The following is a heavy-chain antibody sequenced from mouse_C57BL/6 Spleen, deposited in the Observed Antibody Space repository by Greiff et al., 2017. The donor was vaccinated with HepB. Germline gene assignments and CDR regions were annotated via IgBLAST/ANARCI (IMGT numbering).Heavy chain of an antibody. CDR3: ARYYGSSFYAMDY. CDR2: IYPGSGST. CDR1: GYTFTSYW. Sequence: VQLQQPGAELVKPGASVKMSCKASGYTFTSYWITWVKQRPGQGLEWIGDIYPGSGSTNYNEKFKSKATLTVDTSSSTAYMQLSSLTSEDSAVYYCARYYGSSFYAMDYWGQGTSVTVSS. D-gene: IGHD1-1*01. J-gene: IGHJ4*01. V-gene: IGHV1-55*01.